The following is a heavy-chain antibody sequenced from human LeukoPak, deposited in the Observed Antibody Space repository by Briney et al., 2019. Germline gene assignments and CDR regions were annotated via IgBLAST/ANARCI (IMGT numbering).Heavy chain of an antibody. CDR2: INPNSGGT. CDR1: GYTFTGYY. V-gene: IGHV1-2*02. CDR3: AREGLRIAAAGRPVKFDP. Sequence: GASVKVSCKASGYTFTGYYMHWVRQAPGQGLEWMGWINPNSGGTNYAQKFQGRVTMTRDTSISTAYMELSRLRSDDTAVYYCAREGLRIAAAGRPVKFDPWGQGTLVTVSS. D-gene: IGHD6-13*01. J-gene: IGHJ5*02.